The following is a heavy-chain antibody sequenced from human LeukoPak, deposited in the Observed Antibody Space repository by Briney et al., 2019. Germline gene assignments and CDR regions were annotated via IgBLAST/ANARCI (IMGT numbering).Heavy chain of an antibody. J-gene: IGHJ4*02. CDR1: GFTFSKYW. CDR2: IKPSGSEK. Sequence: GGSLRLSCEGSGFTFSKYWMTWVRQAPEKGLEWVANIKPSGSEKHYADSVEGRPTISRDNAKNTLYLQMNRLRAEDTAVYYCAKDRYGSGSYYIDYWGQGTLVTVSS. CDR3: AKDRYGSGSYYIDY. D-gene: IGHD3-10*01. V-gene: IGHV3-7*01.